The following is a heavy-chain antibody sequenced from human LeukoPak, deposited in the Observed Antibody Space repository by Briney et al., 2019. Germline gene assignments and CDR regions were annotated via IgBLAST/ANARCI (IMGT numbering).Heavy chain of an antibody. D-gene: IGHD3-22*01. CDR3: ARGLFLSGYLDAFDI. J-gene: IGHJ3*02. Sequence: GGSLRLSCAASGFTFSSYSMNWVRQAPGKGLEWVSSISSSSSYIYYADSVKGRFTISRDNAKNTLYLQMNSLRVEDTAVYYCARGLFLSGYLDAFDIWGQGTVVTVSS. CDR1: GFTFSSYS. V-gene: IGHV3-21*04. CDR2: ISSSSSYI.